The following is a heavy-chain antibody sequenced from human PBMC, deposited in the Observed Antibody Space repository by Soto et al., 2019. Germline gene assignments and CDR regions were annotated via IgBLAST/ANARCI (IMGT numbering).Heavy chain of an antibody. V-gene: IGHV3-66*01. CDR1: GFTVNSYY. D-gene: IGHD5-12*01. Sequence: EVQLVESGGGLVQPGGSLRLSCAPSGFTVNSYYMSWVRQAPGKGLEWVSVIYTGGSTYYADSVKGRFTISRDNSKNTLYLQMSSLRTEDTAVYYCARGTHEATAMKYWGQGALVIVSS. CDR3: ARGTHEATAMKY. J-gene: IGHJ4*02. CDR2: IYTGGST.